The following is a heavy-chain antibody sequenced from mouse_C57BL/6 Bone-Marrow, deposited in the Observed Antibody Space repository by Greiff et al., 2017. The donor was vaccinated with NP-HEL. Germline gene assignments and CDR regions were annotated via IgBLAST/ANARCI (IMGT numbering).Heavy chain of an antibody. Sequence: QVQLQQPGAELVKPGASVKLSWKASGYTFTSYWMHWVKQRPGQGLEWIGMIHPNSGSTNYNEKFKSKATLTVDKSSSTAYMQLSSLTSEDSAVYYCARNGDYYGANAMDYWGQGTSVTVSS. J-gene: IGHJ4*01. CDR2: IHPNSGST. CDR3: ARNGDYYGANAMDY. CDR1: GYTFTSYW. V-gene: IGHV1-64*01. D-gene: IGHD1-1*01.